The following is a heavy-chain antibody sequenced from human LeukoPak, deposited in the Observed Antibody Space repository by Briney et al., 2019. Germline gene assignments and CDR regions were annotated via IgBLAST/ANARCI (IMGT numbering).Heavy chain of an antibody. V-gene: IGHV1-2*06. Sequence: ASVKVSCKASGYTFTGYYMHWLRQAPVQGLEWMGRINPNSGGTNYAQKFQGRVTMTRDTSISTAYTELSRLRSDDTAVYYCARELIAVAGCFDYWGQGTLVTVSS. D-gene: IGHD6-19*01. CDR3: ARELIAVAGCFDY. CDR2: INPNSGGT. CDR1: GYTFTGYY. J-gene: IGHJ4*02.